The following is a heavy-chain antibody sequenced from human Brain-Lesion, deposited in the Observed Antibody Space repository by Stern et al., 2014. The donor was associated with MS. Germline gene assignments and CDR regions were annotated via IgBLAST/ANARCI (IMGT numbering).Heavy chain of an antibody. D-gene: IGHD6-6*01. CDR2: ISYDGDNK. CDR1: GFTFDSYA. J-gene: IGHJ4*02. CDR3: ARERFSSSSRLFDY. Sequence: VQLVESGGGVVQPGRSLRLSCAASGFTFDSYAMHWVRQTPGKGLEWVAVISYDGDNKYYADSVKAQFTISRDNSKNTLYLLMNSLSPEDTAVYYCARERFSSSSRLFDYWGQGALVTVTS. V-gene: IGHV3-30-3*01.